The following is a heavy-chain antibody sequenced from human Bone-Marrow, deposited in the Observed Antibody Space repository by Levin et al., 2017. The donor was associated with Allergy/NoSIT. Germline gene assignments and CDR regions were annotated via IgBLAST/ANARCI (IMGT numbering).Heavy chain of an antibody. CDR2: IIPIFGTA. CDR1: GGTFSSYA. CDR3: ATSYQLLIFDY. J-gene: IGHJ4*02. D-gene: IGHD2-2*01. V-gene: IGHV1-69*06. Sequence: SVKVSCKASGGTFSSYAISWVRQAPGQGLEWMGGIIPIFGTANYAQKFQGRVTITADKSTSTAYMELSSLRSEDTAVYYCATSYQLLIFDYWGQGTLVTVSS.